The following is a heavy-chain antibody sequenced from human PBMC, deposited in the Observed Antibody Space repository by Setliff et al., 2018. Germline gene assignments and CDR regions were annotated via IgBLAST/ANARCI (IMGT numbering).Heavy chain of an antibody. D-gene: IGHD2-21*02. Sequence: SETLSLTCAVYGDSLSDYYWTWIRQPPGKGLEWIASIYYDGRTFAHPSVRGRVTISEDTPKNHFSLRMTSVTAADTAMYYCARVFGDNDLPDIWGRGTMVTVSS. CDR1: GDSLSDYY. CDR3: ARVFGDNDLPDI. V-gene: IGHV4-34*01. J-gene: IGHJ3*02. CDR2: IYYDGRT.